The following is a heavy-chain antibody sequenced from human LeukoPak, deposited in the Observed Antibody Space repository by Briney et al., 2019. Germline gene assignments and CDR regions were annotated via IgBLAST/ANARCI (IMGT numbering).Heavy chain of an antibody. Sequence: GGSLRLSCAASGFTFSSYSMNWVRQAPGKGLEWVSYISSSSSTIYYADSVKGRFTISRDNAKNTLYLQMNSLRAEDTAVYYCAREDPCFDYWGQGTLVTVSS. V-gene: IGHV3-48*04. CDR1: GFTFSSYS. J-gene: IGHJ4*02. CDR3: AREDPCFDY. CDR2: ISSSSSTI.